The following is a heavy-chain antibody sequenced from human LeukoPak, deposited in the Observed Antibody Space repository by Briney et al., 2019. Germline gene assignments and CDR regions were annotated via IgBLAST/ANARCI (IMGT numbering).Heavy chain of an antibody. J-gene: IGHJ4*02. V-gene: IGHV3-23*01. Sequence: PGGSLRLSCAASGFTFSSYAMSWVRQAPGKGLEWVSAISGSGGSTYYADSVKGRFTISRDNSKNTLYPQMNSLRAEDTAVYYCAKSKGLSGSYYYFDYWGQGTLVTVSS. D-gene: IGHD1-26*01. CDR1: GFTFSSYA. CDR3: AKSKGLSGSYYYFDY. CDR2: ISGSGGST.